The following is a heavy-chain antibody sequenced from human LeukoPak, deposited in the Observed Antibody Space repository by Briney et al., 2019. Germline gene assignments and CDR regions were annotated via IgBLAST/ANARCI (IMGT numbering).Heavy chain of an antibody. Sequence: GGSLRLSCVASGFTFSNYWMHWVRQVPGKGLVWVSRINTDRSITNYADSVKGRFTISRDNAKNTVYLQMNSLRAEDTAVYYCARDRWELRGEFVYWGQGTLVTVSS. V-gene: IGHV3-74*01. D-gene: IGHD1-26*01. CDR2: INTDRSIT. CDR3: ARDRWELRGEFVY. CDR1: GFTFSNYW. J-gene: IGHJ4*02.